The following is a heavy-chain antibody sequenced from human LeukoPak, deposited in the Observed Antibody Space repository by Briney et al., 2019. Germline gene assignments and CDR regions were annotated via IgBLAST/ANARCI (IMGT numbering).Heavy chain of an antibody. CDR3: AKDSAKKYDDN. J-gene: IGHJ4*02. CDR2: ISGSDSST. CDR1: GFTFSSSA. D-gene: IGHD2/OR15-2a*01. V-gene: IGHV3-23*01. Sequence: GGSLRLSCAASGFTFSSSAMSWVRLAPGKGLEWVSGISGSDSSTYYADSVRGRFTISRDNSKHTLSLQMNSLRAEDTAVYYCAKDSAKKYDDNWGQGTLVTVSS.